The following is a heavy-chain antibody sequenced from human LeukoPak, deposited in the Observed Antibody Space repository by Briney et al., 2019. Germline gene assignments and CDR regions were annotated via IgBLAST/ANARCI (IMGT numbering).Heavy chain of an antibody. Sequence: GGSLRLSCAASGFTVSLYSMNWVRQAPGKGLEWVSSISSGSDYIFYGDSLKGRFSISRDNAKNSLYLQMNSLRAEDTTVYHCARGGRRFDSWGQGTLVSVSS. J-gene: IGHJ5*01. CDR2: ISSGSDYI. CDR3: ARGGRRFDS. CDR1: GFTVSLYS. D-gene: IGHD2-15*01. V-gene: IGHV3-21*01.